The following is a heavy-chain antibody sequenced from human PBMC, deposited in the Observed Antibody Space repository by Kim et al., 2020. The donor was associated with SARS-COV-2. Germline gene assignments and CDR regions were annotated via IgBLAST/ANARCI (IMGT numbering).Heavy chain of an antibody. CDR3: VKGGPGSIAARRGAFDI. Sequence: GGSLRLSCSASGFTFSSYAMHWVRQAPGKGLEYVSAISSNGGSTYYADSVKGRFTISRDNSKNTLYLQMSSLRAEDTAVYYCVKGGPGSIAARRGAFDIWGQGTMVTVSS. D-gene: IGHD6-6*01. CDR2: ISSNGGST. V-gene: IGHV3-64D*09. CDR1: GFTFSSYA. J-gene: IGHJ3*02.